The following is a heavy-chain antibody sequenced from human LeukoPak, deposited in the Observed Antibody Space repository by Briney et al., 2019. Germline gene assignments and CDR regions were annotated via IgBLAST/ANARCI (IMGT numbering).Heavy chain of an antibody. CDR3: ARGFRGPNSYGRSDYYLGLVDQ. CDR1: GFSIGSYA. Sequence: GGSLRLSCAASGFSIGSYAMSWVRQAPGKGPEWVSVIYSGGPRYYADSVKGRFTISRDNSKNTVDLQMKSLRVEDTAVYYCARGFRGPNSYGRSDYYLGLVDQWGQGTWVTVSS. V-gene: IGHV3-53*01. D-gene: IGHD3-22*01. CDR2: IYSGGPR. J-gene: IGHJ4*02.